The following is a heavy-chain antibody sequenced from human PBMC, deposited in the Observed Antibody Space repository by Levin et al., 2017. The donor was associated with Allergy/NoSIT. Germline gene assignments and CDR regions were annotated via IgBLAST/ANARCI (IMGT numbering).Heavy chain of an antibody. Sequence: GGSLRLSCAASGFVFGGYAMSWVRQARGKGLEWISGLSGHAGSAHCADTVRGRFTISRDNSKDTLYLQMNSLRVEDTAVYYCAKDGGALVDTGRLDSWGQGTLVTVSS. CDR1: GFVFGGYA. D-gene: IGHD5-18*01. V-gene: IGHV3-23*01. CDR2: LSGHAGSA. J-gene: IGHJ5*01. CDR3: AKDGGALVDTGRLDS.